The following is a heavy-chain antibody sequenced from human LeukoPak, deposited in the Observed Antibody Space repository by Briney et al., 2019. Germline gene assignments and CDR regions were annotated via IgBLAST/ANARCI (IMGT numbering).Heavy chain of an antibody. CDR2: MNPNSGNT. V-gene: IGHV1-8*01. CDR3: ARAGDYDYVWGSYRDSYYYGMDV. J-gene: IGHJ6*02. Sequence: ASVKVSCKASGYTFTSYDINWVRQATGQGLEWMGWMNPNSGNTGYAQKFQGRVTMTRTTSISTAYMELSSLRPEDTAVYYCARAGDYDYVWGSYRDSYYYGMDVWGQGTTVTVSS. D-gene: IGHD3-16*02. CDR1: GYTFTSYD.